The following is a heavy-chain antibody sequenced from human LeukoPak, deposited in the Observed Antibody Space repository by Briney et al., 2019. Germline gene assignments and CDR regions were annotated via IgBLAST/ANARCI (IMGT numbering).Heavy chain of an antibody. CDR1: GFSFSNYD. D-gene: IGHD3-22*01. V-gene: IGHV3-23*01. J-gene: IGHJ4*02. CDR3: AKELDGSGYFDY. CDR2: ISGSGGST. Sequence: GGSLRLSCAASGFSFSNYDMSWVRQAAGKGLEWVSGISGSGGSTYHADSVKGRFTISRDNSKNTLYPQMNSLRAEDTAVYYCAKELDGSGYFDYWGQGTLVTVSS.